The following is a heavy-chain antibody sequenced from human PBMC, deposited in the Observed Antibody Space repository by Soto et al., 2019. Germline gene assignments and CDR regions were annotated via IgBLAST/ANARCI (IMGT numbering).Heavy chain of an antibody. CDR1: SGSISSSNW. Sequence: SETLSLTCAVSSGSISSSNWWSWVRQPPGKGLEWIGEIYHSGSTNYNPSLKSRVTISVDKSKNQFSLKLSSVTAADTAVYYCARDRPDYFLGQRVGAFDIWGQGTMVTVSS. CDR3: ARDRPDYFLGQRVGAFDI. J-gene: IGHJ3*02. CDR2: IYHSGST. D-gene: IGHD4-17*01. V-gene: IGHV4-4*02.